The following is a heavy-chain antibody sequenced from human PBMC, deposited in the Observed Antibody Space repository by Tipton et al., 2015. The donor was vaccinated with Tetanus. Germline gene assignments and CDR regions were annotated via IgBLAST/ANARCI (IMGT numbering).Heavy chain of an antibody. J-gene: IGHJ4*02. Sequence: SLRLSCAASGFIFSSYGIHWVRQAPGKGLEWVAVSWYDGTDKYYADSVKGRFTISRDNSKNTLYLQMNSLRAEDTAVYYCAREADCSGGSCFSRDFDNWGQGTQVTVSS. CDR3: AREADCSGGSCFSRDFDN. V-gene: IGHV3-33*01. CDR1: GFIFSSYG. D-gene: IGHD2-15*01. CDR2: SWYDGTDK.